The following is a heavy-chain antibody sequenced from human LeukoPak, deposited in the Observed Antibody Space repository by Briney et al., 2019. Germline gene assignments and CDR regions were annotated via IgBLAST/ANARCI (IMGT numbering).Heavy chain of an antibody. CDR2: ISISSSYT. CDR1: GFTFSDYY. Sequence: PGGSLRLSCAASGFTFSDYYVSWIRQAPGKGLEWVSYISISSSYTNYADSVKGRFTISRDNSKNTLYLRMNSLRAEDTAVYFCAKPQVTANWYYFHYWGQGTLVTVSS. J-gene: IGHJ4*02. CDR3: AKPQVTANWYYFHY. V-gene: IGHV3-11*06. D-gene: IGHD2-21*02.